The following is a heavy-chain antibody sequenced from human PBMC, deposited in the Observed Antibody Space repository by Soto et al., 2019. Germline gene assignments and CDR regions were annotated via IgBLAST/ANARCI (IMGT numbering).Heavy chain of an antibody. CDR2: IYYSGST. J-gene: IGHJ6*02. CDR3: ARQGYYYGSGSYYNWGYYYYGMDV. V-gene: IGHV4-39*01. Sequence: PSETLSLTCTFSGGSISSSSYYWGWIRQPPGKGLEWIGSIYYSGSTYYNPSLKSRVTISVDTSKNQFSLKLSSVTAADTAVYYCARQGYYYGSGSYYNWGYYYYGMDVWGQGTTVTVSS. D-gene: IGHD3-10*01. CDR1: GGSISSSSYY.